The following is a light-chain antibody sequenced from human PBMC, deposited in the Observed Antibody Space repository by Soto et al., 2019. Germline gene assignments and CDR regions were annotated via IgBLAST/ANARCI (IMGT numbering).Light chain of an antibody. Sequence: DIQMTQSPSSLSASVGDRVTITCRTSQTISMDLNWYQQKPGKAPKIVIYAASSLQSGVPSRFSGSGSGTDFTLTITSLQSEDFATYYCQQSYSTPLTVGGGTKVEIK. V-gene: IGKV1-39*01. CDR2: AAS. CDR3: QQSYSTPLT. CDR1: QTISMD. J-gene: IGKJ4*01.